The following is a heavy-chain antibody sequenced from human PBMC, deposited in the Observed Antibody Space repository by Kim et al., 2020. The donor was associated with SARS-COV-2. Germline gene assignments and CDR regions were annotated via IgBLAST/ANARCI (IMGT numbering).Heavy chain of an antibody. D-gene: IGHD2-21*01. Sequence: GGSLRLSCAASRFTFSSYAMSWVRQAPGKGLEWVSTISGSGDSSYYPDSVKGRFTISRDNSKNTLYLQMNSLRAEDTAVYYCAKHINGRFDYWGQGTLVTVSS. V-gene: IGHV3-23*01. CDR3: AKHINGRFDY. J-gene: IGHJ4*01. CDR2: ISGSGDSS. CDR1: RFTFSSYA.